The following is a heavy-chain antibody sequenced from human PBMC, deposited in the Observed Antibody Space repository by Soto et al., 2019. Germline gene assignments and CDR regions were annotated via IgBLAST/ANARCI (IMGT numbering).Heavy chain of an antibody. CDR2: IWSDGSNQ. J-gene: IGHJ6*03. V-gene: IGHV3-33*01. CDR1: AFTFSRHG. D-gene: IGHD3-10*01. Sequence: QVQLVESGGGVVQPGGSLRLSCAASAFTFSRHGMHWVRQAPGKGLQWVGVIWSDGSNQRYAESVKGPFTITRDNSKNTLYLKMTSLRAEDTAVYYCARERTFGENNHNYMDVWGTGITVTVSS. CDR3: ARERTFGENNHNYMDV.